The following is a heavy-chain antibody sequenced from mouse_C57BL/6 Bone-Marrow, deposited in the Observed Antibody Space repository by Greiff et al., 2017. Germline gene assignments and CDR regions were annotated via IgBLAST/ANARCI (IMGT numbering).Heavy chain of an antibody. D-gene: IGHD1-1*01. J-gene: IGHJ2*01. V-gene: IGHV1-75*01. Sequence: QVQLQQSGPELVKPGASVKISCKASGYTFTDYYINWVKQRPGQGLEWIGWIFPGSGSTYYNEKFKGKATLTVDKSSSTAYMLLSSLTSEDAVYFCARMTTVVAIPLDYWGQGTTLTVSS. CDR1: GYTFTDYY. CDR2: IFPGSGST. CDR3: ARMTTVVAIPLDY.